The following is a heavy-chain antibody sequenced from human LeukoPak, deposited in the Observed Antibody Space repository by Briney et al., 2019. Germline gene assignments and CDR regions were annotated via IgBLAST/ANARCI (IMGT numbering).Heavy chain of an antibody. D-gene: IGHD6-19*01. CDR3: AKDSPWDSSGWYNSFDY. J-gene: IGHJ4*02. CDR1: GGSISSYY. CDR2: IYTSGST. Sequence: NPSETLSLTCTVSGGSISSYYWSWIRQPAGKGLEWIGRIYTSGSTNYNPSLKSRVTMSVDTSKNQFSLKLSSVTAADTAVYYCAKDSPWDSSGWYNSFDYWGQGTLVTVSS. V-gene: IGHV4-4*07.